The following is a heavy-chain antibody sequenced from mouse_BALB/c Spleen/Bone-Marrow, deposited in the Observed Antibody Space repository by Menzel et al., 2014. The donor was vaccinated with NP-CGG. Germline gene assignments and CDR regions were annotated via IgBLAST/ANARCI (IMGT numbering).Heavy chain of an antibody. J-gene: IGHJ1*01. D-gene: IGHD2-14*01. CDR1: GFNIKDTY. V-gene: IGHV14-3*02. Sequence: VQLQQSGAELVKPGASVELSCTASGFNIKDTYMHWVKQRPEQGLEWIGRIDPANGNTKYDPKFQGKATITADTSSNTAYLQLSSLTSEDTAVYYCANYRYGWYFDVWGAGTTVTVSS. CDR2: IDPANGNT. CDR3: ANYRYGWYFDV.